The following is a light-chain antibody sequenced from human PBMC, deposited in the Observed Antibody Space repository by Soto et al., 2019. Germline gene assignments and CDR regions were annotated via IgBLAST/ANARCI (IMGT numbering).Light chain of an antibody. J-gene: IGKJ1*01. CDR1: QSVSRTY. Sequence: EIVLTQSPGTLSLSPGERATLSCRASQSVSRTYLAWYQQKPGQAPRLLIYGASTRATGMPARFSGSGSGTDFALTISSLQSEDSAIYYCQQYNNWLWTFGQGTKVDIK. V-gene: IGKV3-15*01. CDR3: QQYNNWLWT. CDR2: GAS.